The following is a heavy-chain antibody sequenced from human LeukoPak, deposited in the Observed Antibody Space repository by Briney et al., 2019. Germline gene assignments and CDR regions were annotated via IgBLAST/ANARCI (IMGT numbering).Heavy chain of an antibody. CDR2: IYHSGST. Sequence: SETLSLTCAVSGYSISSGYYWGWIRQPPGKGLEWIGSIYHSGSTYYNPSLKSRVTISVDTSKNQFSLKLSSVTAADTAVYSCARHVCSKPMGYWGQGTLVTVSS. CDR1: GYSISSGYY. V-gene: IGHV4-38-2*01. D-gene: IGHD4-11*01. J-gene: IGHJ4*02. CDR3: ARHVCSKPMGY.